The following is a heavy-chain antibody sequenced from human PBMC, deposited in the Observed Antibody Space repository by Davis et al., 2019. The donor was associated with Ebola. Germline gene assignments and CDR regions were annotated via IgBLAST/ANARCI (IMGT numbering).Heavy chain of an antibody. CDR1: GYTFTSYG. D-gene: IGHD2-2*01. J-gene: IGHJ6*02. CDR2: INPNSGGT. Sequence: ASVKVSCKASGYTFTSYGISWVRQAPGQELEWMGWINPNSGGTNYAQKFQGRVTMTRDTSISTAYMELSRLRSDDTAVYYCARPSQIIVVVPAARYGMDVWGQGTTVTVSS. V-gene: IGHV1-2*02. CDR3: ARPSQIIVVVPAARYGMDV.